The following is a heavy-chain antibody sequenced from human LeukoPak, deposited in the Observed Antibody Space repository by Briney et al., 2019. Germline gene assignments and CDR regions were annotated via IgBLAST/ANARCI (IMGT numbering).Heavy chain of an antibody. D-gene: IGHD4-17*01. CDR2: ISGSGGST. V-gene: IGHV3-23*01. J-gene: IGHJ4*02. CDR3: AKDIRDYGDYLHDY. Sequence: TGGSLRLSCAASGFTFSSYAMSWVRQAPGKGLEWVSAISGSGGSTYYADSVKGRFTISRDNSMNTLYLQMNSLRAEDTAVYYCAKDIRDYGDYLHDYWGQGTLVTVSS. CDR1: GFTFSSYA.